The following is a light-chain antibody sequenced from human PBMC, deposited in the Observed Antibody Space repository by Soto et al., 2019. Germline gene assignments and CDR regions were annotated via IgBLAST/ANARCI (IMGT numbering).Light chain of an antibody. J-gene: IGKJ3*01. CDR3: QQYGNAPFT. CDR2: GAS. CDR1: QSVSNN. V-gene: IGKV3-15*01. Sequence: EIVMTQSPATLSVSPGERATLSCRASQSVSNNLAWYQQKPGQAPRLLIYGASTRATGIPARFSGSGSGTEFTLTISSLQSEDFAVYYCQQYGNAPFTFGPGTKVY.